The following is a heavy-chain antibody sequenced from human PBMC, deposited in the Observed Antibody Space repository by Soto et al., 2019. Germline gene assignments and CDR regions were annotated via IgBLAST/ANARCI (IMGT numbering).Heavy chain of an antibody. CDR2: IYYSGST. CDR3: ARTYYYDSSGYYFDY. Sequence: SETLSLTXTVSGGSISSGDYYWSWIRQPPGKGLEWIGYIYYSGSTYYNPSLKSRVSISVDTSKNQFSLKLSSVTAADTAVYYCARTYYYDSSGYYFDYWGQGTLVTVSS. CDR1: GGSISSGDYY. D-gene: IGHD3-22*01. J-gene: IGHJ4*02. V-gene: IGHV4-30-4*01.